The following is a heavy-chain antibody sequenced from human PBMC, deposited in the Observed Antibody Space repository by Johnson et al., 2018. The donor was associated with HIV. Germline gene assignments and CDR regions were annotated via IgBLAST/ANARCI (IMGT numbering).Heavy chain of an antibody. CDR2: INWNGGST. Sequence: VQLVESGGGVVLPGGSLRLSCAVFGFTFNDYGMSWVRQAPGKGLEWVSGINWNGGSTGYADSLKGRFTISRDNAKNSLYLQMNSLRAEDTALYYCARGLGITIFEVATDAFDIWGHGTMVTVSS. D-gene: IGHD3-3*01. CDR3: ARGLGITIFEVATDAFDI. J-gene: IGHJ3*02. CDR1: GFTFNDYG. V-gene: IGHV3-20*04.